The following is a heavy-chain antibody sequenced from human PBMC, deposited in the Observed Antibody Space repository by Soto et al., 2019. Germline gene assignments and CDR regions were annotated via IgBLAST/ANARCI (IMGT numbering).Heavy chain of an antibody. CDR2: INPNSGGT. CDR3: ARARQQLISWNYYYYGMDA. CDR1: GYTFTGYY. V-gene: IGHV1-2*04. J-gene: IGHJ6*02. D-gene: IGHD6-13*01. Sequence: GASVKVSCKASGYTFTGYYMHWVRQAPGQGLEWMGWINPNSGGTNYAQKFQGWVTMTRDTSISTAYMELSRLRSDDTAVYYCARARQQLISWNYYYYGMDAWGQGTTVTVSS.